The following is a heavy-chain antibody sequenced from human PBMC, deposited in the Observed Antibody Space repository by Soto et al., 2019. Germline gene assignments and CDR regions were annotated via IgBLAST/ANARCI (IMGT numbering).Heavy chain of an antibody. CDR3: ARKYYYDSSGYFWFDP. CDR1: GFTFSSYS. V-gene: IGHV3-21*01. J-gene: IGHJ5*02. CDR2: ISSSSSYI. D-gene: IGHD3-22*01. Sequence: GGSLILSCPASGFTFSSYSMNWVRQAPGKGLEWVSSISSSSSYIYYADSVKGRFTISRDNAKNSLYLQMNSLRAEDTAVYYCARKYYYDSSGYFWFDPWGQGTLVTVSS.